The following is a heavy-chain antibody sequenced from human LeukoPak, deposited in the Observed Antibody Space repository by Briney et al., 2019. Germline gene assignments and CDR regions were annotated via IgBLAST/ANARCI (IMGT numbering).Heavy chain of an antibody. CDR3: AKDPGNQLLYPRYFSY. CDR2: ISGSGVST. J-gene: IGHJ1*01. Sequence: GGSLRLSCVASGFSFSDHYMSWIRQAPGKGLEWVSAISGSGVSTSYADSVKGRFTISRDNSKNTLYLHMNSLRAEDTAIYFCAKDPGNQLLYPRYFSYWGQGTLVTVSS. D-gene: IGHD2-2*01. V-gene: IGHV3-23*01. CDR1: GFSFSDHY.